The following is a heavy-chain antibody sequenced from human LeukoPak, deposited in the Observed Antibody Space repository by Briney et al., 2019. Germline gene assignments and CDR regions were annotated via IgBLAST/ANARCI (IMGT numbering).Heavy chain of an antibody. CDR1: GYTLTDYY. V-gene: IGHV1-46*01. CDR3: ASPGHYYDSSWAGYHPETALYYYYGMDV. CDR2: INPSGGST. Sequence: GASVKVSCKASGYTLTDYYMHWVRQAPGQGLEWMGIINPSGGSTSYAQKFQGRVTMTRDTSTSTVYMELSSLRSEDTAVYYCASPGHYYDSSWAGYHPETALYYYYGMDVWGQGTTVTVSS. D-gene: IGHD3-22*01. J-gene: IGHJ6*02.